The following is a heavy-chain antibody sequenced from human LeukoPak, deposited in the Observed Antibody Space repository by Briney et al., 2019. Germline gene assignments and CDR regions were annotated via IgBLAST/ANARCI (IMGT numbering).Heavy chain of an antibody. CDR1: GLSISSDRYY. CDR2: IYTSGSI. V-gene: IGHV4-61*02. Sequence: PSQTLSLTCTVSGLSISSDRYYWICIRQPAGKGLEWVGCIYTSGSINSNASLKSRVTISLDTSKNPFSLKLSSVTAADTAVYYCARELNLARAVSYNSFDTWGQGTLVTVSS. D-gene: IGHD3-10*01. J-gene: IGHJ5*02. CDR3: ARELNLARAVSYNSFDT.